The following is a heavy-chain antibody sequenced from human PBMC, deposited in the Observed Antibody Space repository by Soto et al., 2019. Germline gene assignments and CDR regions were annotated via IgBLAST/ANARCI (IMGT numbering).Heavy chain of an antibody. V-gene: IGHV1-69*06. D-gene: IGHD1-7*01. CDR2: IIPIFGTA. J-gene: IGHJ6*02. CDR3: ATRGITGTTDYYYGMDV. Sequence: QVQLVQSGAEVKKAGSSVKVSCKASGGTFSSYAISWVRQAPGQGLEWMGGIIPIFGTANYAQKFQGRVTITADKSTSTAYMELSSLRSEDTAVYYCATRGITGTTDYYYGMDVWGQGTTVTVSS. CDR1: GGTFSSYA.